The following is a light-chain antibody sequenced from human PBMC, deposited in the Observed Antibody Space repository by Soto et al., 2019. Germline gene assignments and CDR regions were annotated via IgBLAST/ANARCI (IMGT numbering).Light chain of an antibody. Sequence: EVVLTQSPGTLSLSPGERATLSCRASQSVSSSYLAWYQQKPGQAPRLLIYGASIRATGIPDRFSGSGPGTDFTLTISRLEPEDFAVYYCQQYGDSYTFGQGTRLEIK. J-gene: IGKJ5*01. CDR1: QSVSSSY. V-gene: IGKV3-20*01. CDR2: GAS. CDR3: QQYGDSYT.